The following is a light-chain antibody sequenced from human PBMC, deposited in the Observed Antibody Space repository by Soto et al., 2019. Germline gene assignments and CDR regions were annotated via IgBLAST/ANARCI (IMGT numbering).Light chain of an antibody. V-gene: IGKV3-11*01. CDR1: QSVRTY. CDR3: QQRSNWPLT. J-gene: IGKJ4*01. CDR2: DAS. Sequence: EIVLTQSPATLSMSPGERATLSCRASQSVRTYLAWYQQKPGQAPRLLIYDASSRATGIPARFSGSGSGTDFTLTISSLEPEDFAFYYCQQRSNWPLTFGGGSKVEIK.